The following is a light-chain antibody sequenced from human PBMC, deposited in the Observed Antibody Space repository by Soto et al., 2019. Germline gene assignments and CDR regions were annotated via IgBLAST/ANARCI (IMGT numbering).Light chain of an antibody. V-gene: IGLV2-23*01. CDR3: CSYAGSSTYV. CDR2: EGS. J-gene: IGLJ1*01. Sequence: QSALTHPASVSGSPGQSITISCTGTSSDVGSYNLVSWYQQHPGKAPKLMIYEGSKRPSGVSNRFSGSKSGNTASLTISGLQAEDEADYYCCSYAGSSTYVFGIGTKVTVL. CDR1: SSDVGSYNL.